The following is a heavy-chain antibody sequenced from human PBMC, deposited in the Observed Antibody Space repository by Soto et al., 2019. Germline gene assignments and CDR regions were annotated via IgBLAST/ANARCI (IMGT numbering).Heavy chain of an antibody. Sequence: QMQLVESGGGVVQPGTSLRLSCAASGFTFSNYAMHWVRQAPGKGLEWVTIIWYDGSDKNYGDSVKGRFTISRDNSKNTLYLQMNSLRVEDTAVYYCARDSGGGYHNYYMDVWGKGTTVTVSS. D-gene: IGHD5-12*01. J-gene: IGHJ6*03. CDR1: GFTFSNYA. CDR3: ARDSGGGYHNYYMDV. V-gene: IGHV3-33*01. CDR2: IWYDGSDK.